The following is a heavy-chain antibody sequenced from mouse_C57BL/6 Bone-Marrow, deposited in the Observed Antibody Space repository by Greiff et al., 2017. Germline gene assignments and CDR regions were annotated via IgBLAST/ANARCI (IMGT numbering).Heavy chain of an antibody. CDR3: ASFDGNYFDF. CDR1: GFTIKDDY. Sequence: EVQLQQSGAELVRPGASVKLSCTASGFTIKDDYIHWVKQRPEQGLEWIGWIDPEIGDTEYASKFQGKAPITSDTSSNTAYLQLSSLPSEDTAVYYCASFDGNYFDFWGQGTPLTVAS. J-gene: IGHJ2*01. CDR2: IDPEIGDT. V-gene: IGHV14-4*01. D-gene: IGHD2-3*01.